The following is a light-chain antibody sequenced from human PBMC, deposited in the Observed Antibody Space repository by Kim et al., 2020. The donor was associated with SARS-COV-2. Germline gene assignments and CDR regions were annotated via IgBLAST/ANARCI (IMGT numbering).Light chain of an antibody. V-gene: IGKV3-15*01. CDR1: QSVSNN. CDR3: QQYIDCFSLS. Sequence: SPGERATLSGRASQSVSNNVAWCQQKTARHPRLLICDAATRGTAVPARCSGSGCGAEFSITISSLQSEDSLVYHCQQYIDCFSLSFGGGTKVDIK. CDR2: DAA. J-gene: IGKJ4*01.